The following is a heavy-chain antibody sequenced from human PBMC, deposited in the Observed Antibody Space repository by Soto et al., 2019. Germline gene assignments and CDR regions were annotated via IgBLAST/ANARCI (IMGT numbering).Heavy chain of an antibody. J-gene: IGHJ3*02. Sequence: EVQLLESGGGLVQPGGSLRLSCVASGFTFSSYAMSWVRQAPGKGLEWVSAISGSGGSTYYADSVKGRFTISRDNSKNTLYLQMNSLRAEDTAVYYCAKDSTSRGDAFDIWGQGTMVTVSS. CDR3: AKDSTSRGDAFDI. D-gene: IGHD3-16*01. CDR2: ISGSGGST. V-gene: IGHV3-23*01. CDR1: GFTFSSYA.